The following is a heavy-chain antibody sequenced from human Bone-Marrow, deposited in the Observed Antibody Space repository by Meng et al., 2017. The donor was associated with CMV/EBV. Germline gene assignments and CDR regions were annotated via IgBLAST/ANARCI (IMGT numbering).Heavy chain of an antibody. Sequence: ASVKVSCKASVYTFTGYYMHWVRQAPGQGLEWMGWINPNSGGTNYAQKFQGRVTMTRDTSISTAYMELSRLRSDDTAVYYCARLSRAAAGPYNYYGMDVWGQGTTVTVAS. D-gene: IGHD6-13*01. CDR2: INPNSGGT. V-gene: IGHV1-2*02. J-gene: IGHJ6*02. CDR3: ARLSRAAAGPYNYYGMDV. CDR1: VYTFTGYY.